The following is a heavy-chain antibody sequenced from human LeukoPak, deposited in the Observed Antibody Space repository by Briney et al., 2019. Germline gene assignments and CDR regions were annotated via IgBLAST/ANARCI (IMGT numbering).Heavy chain of an antibody. D-gene: IGHD3-16*02. Sequence: TSETLSLTCTVSGGSISSSSYYWGWIRQPPGKGLEWIGSIYYSGSTYYNPSLKSRVTISVDTSKNQFSLKLSSVTAADTAVYYCARQGAREHYDYVWGSYRYSIFDYWGQGTLVTVSS. V-gene: IGHV4-39*01. CDR3: ARQGAREHYDYVWGSYRYSIFDY. J-gene: IGHJ4*02. CDR1: GGSISSSSYY. CDR2: IYYSGST.